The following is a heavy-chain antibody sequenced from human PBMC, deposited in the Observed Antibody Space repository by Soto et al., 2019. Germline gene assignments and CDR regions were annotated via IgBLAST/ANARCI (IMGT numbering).Heavy chain of an antibody. CDR2: INHSGST. V-gene: IGHV4-34*01. CDR3: ARAGRRYSSGWYEDY. J-gene: IGHJ4*02. CDR1: GGSFSGYY. D-gene: IGHD6-19*01. Sequence: SETLSLTCAVYGGSFSGYYWSWIRQPPGKGLEWIGEINHSGSTNYNPSLKSRVTISVDTSKNQFSLKLSSVTAADTAVYYCARAGRRYSSGWYEDYWGQGTLVTVSS.